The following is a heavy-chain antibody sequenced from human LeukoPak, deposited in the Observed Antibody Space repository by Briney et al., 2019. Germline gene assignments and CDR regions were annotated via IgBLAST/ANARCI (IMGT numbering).Heavy chain of an antibody. CDR2: ISSSTSHT. J-gene: IGHJ3*02. Sequence: PGGSLRLSCAASGFTLSTYEMTWVRQAPGKGLEWVSFISSSTSHTFYADSVKGRFTIFRDTAKNSLYLQMTNLRGEDTALYYCARDISSSTRAFDIWGQGTMVAVS. D-gene: IGHD2-15*01. CDR1: GFTLSTYE. CDR3: ARDISSSTRAFDI. V-gene: IGHV3-48*03.